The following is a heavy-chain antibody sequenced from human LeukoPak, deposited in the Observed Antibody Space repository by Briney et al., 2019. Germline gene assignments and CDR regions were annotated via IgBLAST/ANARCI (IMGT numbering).Heavy chain of an antibody. J-gene: IGHJ4*02. D-gene: IGHD2-15*01. CDR2: IKQEGSER. Sequence: GGSLRLSCAASGFTFSSYAMSWVRQAPGKGLEWVATIKQEGSERYYVDSVKGRFTISRDNAKNSLSLQMNSLRAEDTAVYYCARMGSVGYCSGGTCYPTYSFDYWGQGALVTVSS. V-gene: IGHV3-7*01. CDR3: ARMGSVGYCSGGTCYPTYSFDY. CDR1: GFTFSSYA.